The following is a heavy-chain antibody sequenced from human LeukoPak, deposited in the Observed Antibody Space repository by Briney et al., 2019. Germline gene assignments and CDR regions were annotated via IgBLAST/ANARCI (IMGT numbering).Heavy chain of an antibody. CDR1: GFTFSSYW. D-gene: IGHD3-3*01. CDR2: INSDGSST. Sequence: GGSLRLSCAASGFTFSSYWMHWVRQAPGKGLVWVSRINSDGSSTSYADSVKGRFTISRDNAKNTLYLQMSSLRAEDTAVYYCARDLAEYYDFWSGSNWFDPWGQGTLVTVSS. V-gene: IGHV3-74*01. CDR3: ARDLAEYYDFWSGSNWFDP. J-gene: IGHJ5*02.